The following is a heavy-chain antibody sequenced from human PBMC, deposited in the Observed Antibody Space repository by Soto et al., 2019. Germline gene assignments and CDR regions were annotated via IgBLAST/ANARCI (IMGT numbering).Heavy chain of an antibody. Sequence: GWSLRLSCAASGFIFSSYAIHWVRQAPGKGLEWVAVISYDGSNKYHADSVKGRFTISRDNSKSTLYLQMNSLRPEDTAVYYCVRDHYGSGTYGREVWGQGTTGTVS. CDR3: VRDHYGSGTYGREV. V-gene: IGHV3-30-3*01. CDR2: ISYDGSNK. J-gene: IGHJ6*02. D-gene: IGHD3-10*01. CDR1: GFIFSSYA.